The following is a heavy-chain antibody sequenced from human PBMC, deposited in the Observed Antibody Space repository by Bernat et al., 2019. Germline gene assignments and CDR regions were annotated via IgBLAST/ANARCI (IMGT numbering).Heavy chain of an antibody. CDR3: ARGGSSWAGWWYFDL. J-gene: IGHJ2*01. Sequence: QVQLQQWGAGLLKPSETLSLTCAVYGGSFSGYYWSWIRQPPGKGMEWIWEINRRGSTNYNPSLKSRVTISVDTSKNQFSLKLSSLTAADTAVYSCARGGSSWAGWWYFDLWRRGTLVTVSS. CDR1: GGSFSGYY. CDR2: INRRGST. V-gene: IGHV4-34*01. D-gene: IGHD6-13*01.